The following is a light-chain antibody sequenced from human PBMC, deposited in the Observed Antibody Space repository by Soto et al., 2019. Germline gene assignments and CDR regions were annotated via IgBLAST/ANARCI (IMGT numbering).Light chain of an antibody. J-gene: IGKJ1*01. Sequence: VLTPTPLSSPVTLRQPASISCRSSQSLVYSDGNTYLSWLQLRPGQPPRLLIYQVSNRFSGVASRFSGSGAGTDFTLRISRVEAEDVAVYYCLQFAHLPRTFGQGTKVEI. V-gene: IGKV2-24*01. CDR1: QSLVYSDGNTY. CDR2: QVS. CDR3: LQFAHLPRT.